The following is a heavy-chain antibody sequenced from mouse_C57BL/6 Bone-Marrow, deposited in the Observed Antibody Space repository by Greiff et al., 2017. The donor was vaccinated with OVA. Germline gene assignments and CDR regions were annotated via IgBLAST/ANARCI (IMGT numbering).Heavy chain of an antibody. V-gene: IGHV1-64*01. D-gene: IGHD6-2*01. CDR1: GYTFTSYW. CDR2: IHPNSGIT. CDR3: ARSLVYFDY. J-gene: IGHJ2*01. Sequence: VQLQQPGAELVKPGASVKLSCKASGYTFTSYWMHWVKQRPGQGLEWIGMIHPNSGITNYNEKFKSKATLTVDKSSSTAYMQLSSLTSEDSAVYYCARSLVYFDYWGQGTTLTVSS.